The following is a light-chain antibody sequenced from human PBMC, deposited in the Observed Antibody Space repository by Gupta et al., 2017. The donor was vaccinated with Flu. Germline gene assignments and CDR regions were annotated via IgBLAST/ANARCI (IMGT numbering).Light chain of an antibody. CDR1: SSDVGAYNH. J-gene: IGLJ2*01. CDR3: CASPGTYSVI. V-gene: IGLV2-11*01. CDR2: DVN. Sequence: TSSDVGAYNHVSWYQHHPGEVPKLIIYDVNRRPSGVPDRFSGSKSGNTASLTISGLQAEDEADYYCCASPGTYSVIFGGGTKVTGL.